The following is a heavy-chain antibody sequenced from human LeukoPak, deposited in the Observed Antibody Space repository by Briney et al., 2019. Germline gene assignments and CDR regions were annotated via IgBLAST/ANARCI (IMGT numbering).Heavy chain of an antibody. CDR2: IYPGDSDT. CDR3: ARHGRGKYYDSSGYYGPVVY. D-gene: IGHD3-22*01. J-gene: IGHJ4*02. V-gene: IGHV5-51*01. Sequence: GESLKISCKGSGYSFTSYCICWVRHMPGKSREWMGIIYPGDSDTRYSPSFQGQVTISADKSISTAYLQWSSLKASDTAMYYCARHGRGKYYDSSGYYGPVVYWGQGTLVTVSS. CDR1: GYSFTSYC.